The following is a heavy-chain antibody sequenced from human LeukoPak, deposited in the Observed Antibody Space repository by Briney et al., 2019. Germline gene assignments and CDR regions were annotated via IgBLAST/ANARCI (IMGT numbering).Heavy chain of an antibody. J-gene: IGHJ4*02. CDR2: IITNFGTT. V-gene: IGHV1-69*13. Sequence: GASVKVSCKASGGTFSNYAISWVRQAPGQGLERMGGIITNFGTTNYAQKYQGRVTITADESTSTVYMELSSLRSEDTAVYYCATPRTYYDFWRGYPPFDYWGQGTLVTVSS. CDR1: GGTFSNYA. D-gene: IGHD3-3*01. CDR3: ATPRTYYDFWRGYPPFDY.